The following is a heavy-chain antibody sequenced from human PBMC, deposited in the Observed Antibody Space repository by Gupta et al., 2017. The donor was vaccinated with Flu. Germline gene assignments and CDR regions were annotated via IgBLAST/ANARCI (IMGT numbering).Heavy chain of an antibody. V-gene: IGHV3-30*18. CDR3: AKDRSSEAAQAPFDY. CDR2: ISYDGSNK. CDR1: GFTFSSYG. D-gene: IGHD6-6*01. Sequence: QVQLVESGGGVVQPGRSLRLSCAASGFTFSSYGMHWVRQAPGKGLEWVAVISYDGSNKYYADSVKGRFTISRDNSKNTLYLQMNSLRAEDTAVYYCAKDRSSEAAQAPFDYWGQGTLVTVSS. J-gene: IGHJ4*02.